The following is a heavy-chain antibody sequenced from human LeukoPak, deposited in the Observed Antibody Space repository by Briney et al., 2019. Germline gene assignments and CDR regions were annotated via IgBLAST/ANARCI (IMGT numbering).Heavy chain of an antibody. Sequence: ASVKVSCKASGYSFTGYYMHWVRQAPGQGLEWMGRINPNSGGTNYAQNFQGRVTMTRDTSISTAYMELSKLRSDDTAVYYCAGDFQASYYDSSGHLNYWGQGTLVTVSS. V-gene: IGHV1-2*06. J-gene: IGHJ4*02. CDR1: GYSFTGYY. D-gene: IGHD3-22*01. CDR2: INPNSGGT. CDR3: AGDFQASYYDSSGHLNY.